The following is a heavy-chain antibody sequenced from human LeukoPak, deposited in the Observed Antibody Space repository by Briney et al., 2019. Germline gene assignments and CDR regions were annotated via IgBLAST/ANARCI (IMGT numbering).Heavy chain of an antibody. CDR3: AKDGITMIVVVTLFDY. CDR1: GFTFSSYA. D-gene: IGHD3-22*01. Sequence: GGSLRLSCAASGFTFSSYAVSWVRQAPGKGLEWVSAISGSGGSTYYADSVKGRFTISRDNSKNTLYLQMNSLRAEDTAVYYCAKDGITMIVVVTLFDYWGQGTLVTVSS. J-gene: IGHJ4*02. V-gene: IGHV3-23*01. CDR2: ISGSGGST.